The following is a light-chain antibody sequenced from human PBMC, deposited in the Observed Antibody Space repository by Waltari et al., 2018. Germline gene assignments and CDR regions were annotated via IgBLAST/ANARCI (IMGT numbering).Light chain of an antibody. CDR1: NSDLGGYTY. V-gene: IGLV2-14*01. J-gene: IGLJ2*01. CDR2: EVS. CDR3: SSCTSSNTVI. Sequence: SALTQAASVSGFPGQSITISCTGTNSDLGGYTYVSWYQQYPGKAPKLLIYEVSRRPSAVSSRFSGSKSGNTASLTISGLQADDEADYYCSSCTSSNTVIFGGGTKVTVL.